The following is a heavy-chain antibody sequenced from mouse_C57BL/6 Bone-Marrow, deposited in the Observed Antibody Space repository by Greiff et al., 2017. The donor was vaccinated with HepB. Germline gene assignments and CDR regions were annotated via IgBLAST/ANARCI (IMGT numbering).Heavy chain of an antibody. V-gene: IGHV3-6*01. J-gene: IGHJ4*01. CDR3: ARDPRDGYYDYAMDY. CDR1: GYSITSGYY. CDR2: ISYDGSN. Sequence: EVKLMESGPGLVKPSQSLSLTCSVTGYSITSGYYWNWIRQFPGNKLEWMGYISYDGSNNYNPSLKNRISITRDTSKNQFFLKLNSVTTEDTATYYCARDPRDGYYDYAMDYWGQGTSVTVSS. D-gene: IGHD2-3*01.